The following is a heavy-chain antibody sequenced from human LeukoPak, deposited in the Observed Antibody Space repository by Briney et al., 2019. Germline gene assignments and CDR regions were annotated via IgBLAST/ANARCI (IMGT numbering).Heavy chain of an antibody. D-gene: IGHD3-10*01. CDR1: GYTFTGYY. J-gene: IGHJ4*02. Sequence: ASVKVSCKASGYTFTGYYMHWVRQAPGQGLEWMGWINPNSGGTNYAQKFQGRVTMTRDTSISTAYMELSSLRSEDTAVYYCARGGGIIDESFDYWGQGTLVTVSS. V-gene: IGHV1-2*02. CDR3: ARGGGIIDESFDY. CDR2: INPNSGGT.